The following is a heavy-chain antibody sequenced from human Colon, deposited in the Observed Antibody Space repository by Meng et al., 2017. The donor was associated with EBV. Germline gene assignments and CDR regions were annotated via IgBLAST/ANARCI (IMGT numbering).Heavy chain of an antibody. D-gene: IGHD3-3*01. CDR1: GYTSINYA. Sequence: QGKLVQTGSELKKPGASATVSCKASGYTSINYAMDWVRQAPGQGLEWMGWINTNTGNPTYAQGFTRRFVFSLDTSFRTAYLQISSLKAEDTAVYYCARVAPSGYRYFDYWGQGTLVTVSS. CDR2: INTNTGNP. J-gene: IGHJ4*02. V-gene: IGHV7-4-1*02. CDR3: ARVAPSGYRYFDY.